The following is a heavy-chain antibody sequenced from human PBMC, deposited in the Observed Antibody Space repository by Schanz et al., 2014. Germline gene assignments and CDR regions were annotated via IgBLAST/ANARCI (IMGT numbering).Heavy chain of an antibody. CDR3: AKELYSGSHYGWFDP. V-gene: IGHV3-23*04. CDR2: ISGSGDNT. CDR1: GFTVSDNY. J-gene: IGHJ5*02. D-gene: IGHD1-26*01. Sequence: VQLVESGGGVVQPGGSLRLSCAASGFTVSDNYMTWVRQAPGKGLEWVSAISGSGDNTFYADSVRGRFTISRDNSRNTLYLQMNSLRAEDTAVYYCAKELYSGSHYGWFDPWGQGTLVTVSS.